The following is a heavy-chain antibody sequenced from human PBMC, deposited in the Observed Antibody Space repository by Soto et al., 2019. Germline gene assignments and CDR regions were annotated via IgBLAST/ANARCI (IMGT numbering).Heavy chain of an antibody. CDR2: ITGSGGST. J-gene: IGHJ4*02. Sequence: QRGGSLTLSCAASGFSFTNYAMSWVRQAPGKGLEWVSAITGSGGSTYSADSVEGRFTISRDNSKNTLHLQMNNLRAEDTAVYYCAQDLGAMGTILGLFDYWGRGTLVTVSS. CDR3: AQDLGAMGTILGLFDY. V-gene: IGHV3-23*01. CDR1: GFSFTNYA. D-gene: IGHD3-16*01.